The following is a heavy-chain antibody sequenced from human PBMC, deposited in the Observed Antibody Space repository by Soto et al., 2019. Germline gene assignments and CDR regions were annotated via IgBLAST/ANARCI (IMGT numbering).Heavy chain of an antibody. V-gene: IGHV1-46*01. J-gene: IGHJ4*02. Sequence: QVQLMQSGAEVKKPGASVKVSCKASGDTFTDYYIHWVRQAPGQGLEWMGTANPSGGHATYAQQFLGRVTMTRDTSTSTLYMELTSLTSDDTAVYYCARGGHVVVVTAALDYWGQGTLVTVSS. D-gene: IGHD2-21*02. CDR2: ANPSGGHA. CDR1: GDTFTDYY. CDR3: ARGGHVVVVTAALDY.